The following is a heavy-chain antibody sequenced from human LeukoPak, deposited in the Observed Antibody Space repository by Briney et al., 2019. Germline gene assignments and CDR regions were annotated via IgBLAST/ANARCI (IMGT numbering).Heavy chain of an antibody. CDR2: ISAYNGNT. J-gene: IGHJ6*02. CDR1: GYTFTSYG. V-gene: IGHV1-18*01. Sequence: ASVKVSFKASGYTFTSYGISWVRQAPGQGLEWMGWISAYNGNTNYAQKLQGRVTMTTDTSTSTAYIELRSLRSDDTAVYYCARDLAGAAAAGTFGYYYYYGMDVWGQGTTVTVSS. D-gene: IGHD6-13*01. CDR3: ARDLAGAAAAGTFGYYYYYGMDV.